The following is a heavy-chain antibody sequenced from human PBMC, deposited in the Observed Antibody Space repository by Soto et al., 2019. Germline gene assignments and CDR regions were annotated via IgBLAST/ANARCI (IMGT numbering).Heavy chain of an antibody. Sequence: SETLSLTCAVSGGSISSSNWWSWVRQPPGKGLEWIGEIYHSGSTNYNPSLKSRVTISVDKSKNQFSLKLSSVTAADTAVYYCARDRSGNWNYYYYGMDVWGQGTTVTVSS. CDR3: ARDRSGNWNYYYYGMDV. CDR1: GGSISSSNW. V-gene: IGHV4-4*02. D-gene: IGHD1-20*01. J-gene: IGHJ6*02. CDR2: IYHSGST.